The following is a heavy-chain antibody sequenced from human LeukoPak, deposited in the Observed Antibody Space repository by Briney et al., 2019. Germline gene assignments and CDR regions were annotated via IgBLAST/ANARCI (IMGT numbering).Heavy chain of an antibody. V-gene: IGHV3-23*01. CDR3: AKDFSVYYHDSRVLDY. D-gene: IGHD3-22*01. CDR1: GFTFSSYA. Sequence: GGSLRLSCAASGFTFSSYAMSWVRQAPGKGLEWVSGISGSDGSTNYADSVKGRFTISRDNSKNTLLLQMNSLRAEDTAVYYCAKDFSVYYHDSRVLDYWGQGTLVTVSS. CDR2: ISGSDGST. J-gene: IGHJ4*02.